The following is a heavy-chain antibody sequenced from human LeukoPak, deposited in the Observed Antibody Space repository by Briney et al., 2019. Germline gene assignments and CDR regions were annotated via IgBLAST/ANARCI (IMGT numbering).Heavy chain of an antibody. D-gene: IGHD6-13*01. CDR2: ISYSGAST. V-gene: IGHV3-23*01. CDR1: GFTFSSYG. CDR3: AKRGEVTATGLFYLDN. J-gene: IGHJ4*02. Sequence: LSGGSLRLSCAASGFTFSSYGMSWVRQAPGKGLEWVSAISYSGASTYYADSVKGRFAISRDNSKNTLYLQMNSLRAEDTAVYYCAKRGEVTATGLFYLDNWGQGTLVTVSS.